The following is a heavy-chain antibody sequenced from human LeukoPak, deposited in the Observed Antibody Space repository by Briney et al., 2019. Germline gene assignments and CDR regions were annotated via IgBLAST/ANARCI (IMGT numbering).Heavy chain of an antibody. CDR1: GFTVSSNY. J-gene: IGHJ4*02. V-gene: IGHV3-66*01. CDR2: IYSGGST. D-gene: IGHD4-11*01. Sequence: QPGGSLRLSCAASGFTVSSNYMSWVRQAPGKGLEWVSVIYSGGSTYYADSVKGRFTISRDNSKNTLYLQMNSLRAEDTAVYYCASSDYSNRFFDYWSQGTLVTVSS. CDR3: ASSDYSNRFFDY.